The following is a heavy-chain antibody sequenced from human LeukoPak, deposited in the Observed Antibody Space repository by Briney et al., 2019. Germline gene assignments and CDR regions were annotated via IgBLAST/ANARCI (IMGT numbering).Heavy chain of an antibody. D-gene: IGHD1-26*01. V-gene: IGHV3-7*01. Sequence: GGSLRLSCVASGFRFRNYWMAWIRHAPGRGLEWVANINEDGNEKYYLDSVRGRFIISRDNARNSLFLQMNSLRGEDTGVYYCVRELVVGPAEYFQSWGQGTLAAVSS. CDR3: VRELVVGPAEYFQS. J-gene: IGHJ1*01. CDR1: GFRFRNYW. CDR2: INEDGNEK.